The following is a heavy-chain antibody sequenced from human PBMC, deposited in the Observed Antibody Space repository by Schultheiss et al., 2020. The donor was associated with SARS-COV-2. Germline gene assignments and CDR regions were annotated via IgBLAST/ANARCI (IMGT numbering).Heavy chain of an antibody. J-gene: IGHJ4*02. V-gene: IGHV3-23*01. CDR1: GFTFSSYD. Sequence: GGSLRLSCVASGFTFSSYDMTWVRQAPGKGLEWVSTISASSTGTYYADSVKGRFTISRDNSANTLFVQMHSLRADDTAVYYCAKGLYSYYYAFDHWGKGTLVTVSS. D-gene: IGHD3-10*01. CDR2: ISASSTGT. CDR3: AKGLYSYYYAFDH.